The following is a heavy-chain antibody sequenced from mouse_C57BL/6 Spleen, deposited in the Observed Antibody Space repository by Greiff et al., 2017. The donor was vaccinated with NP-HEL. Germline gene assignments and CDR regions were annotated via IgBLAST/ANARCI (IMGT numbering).Heavy chain of an antibody. CDR1: GYTFTSYT. D-gene: IGHD2-3*01. CDR3: ARGDGYPLMDY. J-gene: IGHJ4*01. V-gene: IGHV1-4*01. CDR2: INPSSGYT. Sequence: VQLVESGAELARPGASVKMSCKASGYTFTSYTMHWVKQRPGQGLEWIGYINPSSGYTKYNQKFKDKATLTADKSSSTAYMQLSSLTSEDSAVYYCARGDGYPLMDYWGQGTSVTVSS.